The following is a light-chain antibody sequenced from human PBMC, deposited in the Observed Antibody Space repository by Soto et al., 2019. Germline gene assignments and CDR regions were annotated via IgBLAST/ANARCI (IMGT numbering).Light chain of an antibody. CDR2: GAS. CDR3: QQYNNWPPRT. V-gene: IGKV3-15*01. Sequence: EIVMTQSPSTLSVSPGERATLSCRASQSVSSNLAWYQQKPGQAPRLLIYGASTRATGIPARFSGSGSGTEFPLTISSLQSEDLAVYYCQQYNNWPPRTFGQGTKVDIK. CDR1: QSVSSN. J-gene: IGKJ1*01.